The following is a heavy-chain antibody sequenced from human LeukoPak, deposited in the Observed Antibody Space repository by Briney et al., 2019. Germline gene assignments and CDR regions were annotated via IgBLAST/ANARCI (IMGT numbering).Heavy chain of an antibody. J-gene: IGHJ4*02. V-gene: IGHV4-39*07. CDR2: IYYSGST. CDR1: GGSISSSSYY. Sequence: PSETLSLTCTVSGGSISSSSYYWGWIRQPPGKGLEWIGSIYYSGSTYYNPSLKSRVTISVDTSKNQFSLKLSSVTAADTAVYYCAGSESDSGYEYWGQGTLVTVSS. CDR3: AGSESDSGYEY. D-gene: IGHD5-12*01.